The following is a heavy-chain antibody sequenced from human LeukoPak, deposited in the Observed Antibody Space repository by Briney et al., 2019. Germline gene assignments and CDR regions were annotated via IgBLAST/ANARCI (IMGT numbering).Heavy chain of an antibody. V-gene: IGHV1-2*02. D-gene: IGHD3-10*01. CDR1: GYTFTGYY. CDR2: INPNSGGT. Sequence: PKASVTVSCKASGYTFTGYYMRWVLQAPGQRLKWMGWINPNSGGTNYAQKFQGRVTTTRDTSISTAYMELSSLRSEDTAVYYCAREPWAFGEGPQYYFDYWGQGTLVTVSS. CDR3: AREPWAFGEGPQYYFDY. J-gene: IGHJ4*02.